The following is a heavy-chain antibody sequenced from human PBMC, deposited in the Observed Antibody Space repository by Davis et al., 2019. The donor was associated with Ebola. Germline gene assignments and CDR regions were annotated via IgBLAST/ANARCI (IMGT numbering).Heavy chain of an antibody. Sequence: GESLKISCAASGFPFRNYAMHWVRQAPGKGLEWVAVVSHSEREKFYADSVKGRFTISRDNSENTLYLQMNSLTPDDTAVYYCARAVFHEVLDYWGQGTPVTVSS. D-gene: IGHD3-3*01. V-gene: IGHV3-30*04. J-gene: IGHJ4*02. CDR1: GFPFRNYA. CDR2: VSHSEREK. CDR3: ARAVFHEVLDY.